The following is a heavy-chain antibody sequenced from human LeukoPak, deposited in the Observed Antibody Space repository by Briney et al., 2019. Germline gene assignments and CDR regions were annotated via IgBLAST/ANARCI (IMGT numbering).Heavy chain of an antibody. J-gene: IGHJ4*02. Sequence: GGSLRLSCAASGFTFSSFAMSWVRQAPGKGLEWVGRIKSKTDGGTTDYAAPVKGRFTISRDDSKNTLYLQMNSLKTEDTAVYYCTTGITMVRGVIHLIDYWGQGTLVTVSS. D-gene: IGHD3-10*01. V-gene: IGHV3-15*01. CDR2: IKSKTDGGTT. CDR3: TTGITMVRGVIHLIDY. CDR1: GFTFSSFA.